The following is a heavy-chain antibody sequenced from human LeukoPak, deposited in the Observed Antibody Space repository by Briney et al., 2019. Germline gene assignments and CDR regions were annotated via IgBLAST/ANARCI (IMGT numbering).Heavy chain of an antibody. V-gene: IGHV4-38-2*02. CDR3: ARSYSGSFLY. D-gene: IGHD1-26*01. J-gene: IGHJ4*02. Sequence: SETLSLTCTVSGYSISNGYYWGWIRQPPGKKLEFIGSVHHGGNSYYKASLKSRVTISLDTSKNQFSLRLTSVTAADTAVYYCARSYSGSFLYWGQGSLVTVSS. CDR2: VHHGGNS. CDR1: GYSISNGYY.